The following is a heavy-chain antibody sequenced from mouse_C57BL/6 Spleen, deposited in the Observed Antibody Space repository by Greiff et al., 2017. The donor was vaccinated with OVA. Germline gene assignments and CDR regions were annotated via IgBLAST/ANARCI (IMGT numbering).Heavy chain of an antibody. CDR1: GFTFSDYG. D-gene: IGHD1-1*01. CDR2: ISSGSSTI. CDR3: ARGGFITTGYYFDY. J-gene: IGHJ2*01. V-gene: IGHV5-17*01. Sequence: EVKLMESGGGLVKPGGSLKLSCAASGFTFSDYGMHWVRQAPEKGLEWVAYISSGSSTIYYADTVKGRFTISRDNAKNTLFLQMTSLRSEDTAMYYCARGGFITTGYYFDYWGQGTTLTVSS.